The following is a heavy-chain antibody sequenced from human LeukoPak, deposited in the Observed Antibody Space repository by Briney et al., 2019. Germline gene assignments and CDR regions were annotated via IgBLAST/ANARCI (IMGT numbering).Heavy chain of an antibody. CDR2: IYYSGTT. CDR3: ARDRYGGNSGEFDY. Sequence: PSETLSLTCTVSGGSISGGSYYWSWIRQPPGKGLEWIGYIYYSGTTNYNPTLKSRVTILVDTSKNQFSLKLSSVTAADTAVYYCARDRYGGNSGEFDYWGQGTLVTVSS. J-gene: IGHJ4*02. V-gene: IGHV4-61*01. CDR1: GGSISGGSYY. D-gene: IGHD4-23*01.